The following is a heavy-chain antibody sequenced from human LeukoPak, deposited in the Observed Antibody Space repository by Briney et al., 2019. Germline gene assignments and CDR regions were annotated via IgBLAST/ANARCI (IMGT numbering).Heavy chain of an antibody. D-gene: IGHD2-15*01. J-gene: IGHJ4*02. Sequence: SETLSLTCTVSGGSFSSGSSYWSWIRQPPGKGLEWIVYVYYTGNTNYNPSLKSRVTISVDTSKNQFSLKLSSVTAADTAVYYCARDTGYSSGGSCYHNYFDYWGQGTLVTVSS. CDR2: VYYTGNT. CDR3: ARDTGYSSGGSCYHNYFDY. CDR1: GGSFSSGSSY. V-gene: IGHV4-61*01.